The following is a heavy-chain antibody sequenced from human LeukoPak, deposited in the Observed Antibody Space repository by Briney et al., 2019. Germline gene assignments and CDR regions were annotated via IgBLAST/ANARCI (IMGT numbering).Heavy chain of an antibody. Sequence: GGSLRLSCAASGFTFSSYAMSWVRQAPGKGLEWVSAISGSGGSTYYAGSVKGRFTISRDNSKKTLYLQMNSLRAEDTAVYYCAATAGSNVEFDYWGQGTLVTVSS. J-gene: IGHJ4*02. CDR3: AATAGSNVEFDY. V-gene: IGHV3-23*01. CDR1: GFTFSSYA. D-gene: IGHD4/OR15-4a*01. CDR2: ISGSGGST.